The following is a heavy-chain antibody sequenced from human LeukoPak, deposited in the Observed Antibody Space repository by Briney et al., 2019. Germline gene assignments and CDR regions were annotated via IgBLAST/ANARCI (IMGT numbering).Heavy chain of an antibody. CDR2: INPNSGGT. CDR1: GYTFTGSY. D-gene: IGHD3-22*01. V-gene: IGHV1-2*02. Sequence: VAVTVSCKASGYTFTGSYMHWVRQAPGQGLEWMGWINPNSGGTNYAQMFQGRVTMTRDTSISTAYMELSRLKSDDTAVYYCAKYYYDSYEGYYFDYWGQGTLVTVSS. CDR3: AKYYYDSYEGYYFDY. J-gene: IGHJ4*02.